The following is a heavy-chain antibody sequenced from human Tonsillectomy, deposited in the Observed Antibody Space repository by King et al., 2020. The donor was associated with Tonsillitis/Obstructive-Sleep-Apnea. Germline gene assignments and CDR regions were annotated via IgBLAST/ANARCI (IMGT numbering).Heavy chain of an antibody. Sequence: QLQESGPGLVKPSETLSLTCTVSGGSVSSGSYYWSWIRQPPGKGLEWIGYIYYSGSTNCNPSLKSRVTISVDTSKNQFSLKLSSVTAADTAVYYCAGDIHSGYDYWYFDLWGRGTLVTVSS. J-gene: IGHJ2*01. D-gene: IGHD5-12*01. V-gene: IGHV4-61*01. CDR3: AGDIHSGYDYWYFDL. CDR2: IYYSGST. CDR1: GGSVSSGSYY.